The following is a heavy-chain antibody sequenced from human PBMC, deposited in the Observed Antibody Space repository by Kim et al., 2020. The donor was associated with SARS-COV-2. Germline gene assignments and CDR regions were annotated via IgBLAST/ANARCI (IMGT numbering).Heavy chain of an antibody. V-gene: IGHV3-33*06. J-gene: IGHJ4*02. Sequence: GGSLRLSCAASGFTFSSYGMHWVRQAPGKGLEWVAVIWYDGSNKYYADSVKGRFTISRDNSKNTLYLQMNSLRAEDTAVYYCAKDGHQGPEVGAIPLDYWGQGTLVTVSS. D-gene: IGHD1-26*01. CDR3: AKDGHQGPEVGAIPLDY. CDR2: IWYDGSNK. CDR1: GFTFSSYG.